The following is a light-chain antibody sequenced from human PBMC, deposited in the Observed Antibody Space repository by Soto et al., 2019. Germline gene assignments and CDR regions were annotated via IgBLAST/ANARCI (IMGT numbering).Light chain of an antibody. CDR2: SAS. CDR3: QQYGSSPLK. V-gene: IGKV3-20*01. J-gene: IGKJ1*01. Sequence: EFVLTQSPGTLSLSPGERATLSCRASQSVSSSYLAWYQQKPGQAPRLLIYSASSRATGIPDRFSGSGSGTDFTLTISRLELEDFAVYYCQQYGSSPLKFGEGTKVDI. CDR1: QSVSSSY.